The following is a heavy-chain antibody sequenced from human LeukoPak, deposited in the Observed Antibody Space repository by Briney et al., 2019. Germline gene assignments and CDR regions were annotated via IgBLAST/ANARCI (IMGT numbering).Heavy chain of an antibody. Sequence: AGSLTLSCAASGSTVSNNYMSWVRQAPGKGLEWVSGIYSGGSTYYADSVKGRFTISRDNSKNTLYLQMNSLRAEDTAVYYCARSLDGIAASSDYWGQGTLVTVSS. D-gene: IGHD6-13*01. CDR3: ARSLDGIAASSDY. V-gene: IGHV3-53*01. CDR1: GSTVSNNY. CDR2: IYSGGST. J-gene: IGHJ4*02.